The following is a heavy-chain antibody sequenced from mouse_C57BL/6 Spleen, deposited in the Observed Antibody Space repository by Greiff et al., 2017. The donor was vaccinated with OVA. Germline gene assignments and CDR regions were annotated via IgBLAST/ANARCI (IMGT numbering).Heavy chain of an antibody. Sequence: VQLQQSGAELVRPGASVKLSCTASGFNIKDDYMHWVKQRPEQGLEWIGWIDPENGDTEYASKFQGKATITADTSSNTAYLQLSSLTSEDTAVYYCTIGNYGYFDVWGTGTTVTVSS. D-gene: IGHD1-1*01. J-gene: IGHJ1*03. CDR3: TIGNYGYFDV. CDR1: GFNIKDDY. CDR2: IDPENGDT. V-gene: IGHV14-4*01.